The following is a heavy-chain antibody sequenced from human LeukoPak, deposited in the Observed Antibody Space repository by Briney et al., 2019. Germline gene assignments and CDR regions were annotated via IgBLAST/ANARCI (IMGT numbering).Heavy chain of an antibody. CDR2: ISSSGSTI. CDR1: GFTFSSYE. J-gene: IGHJ4*02. CDR3: AREPYGSSGYSDY. D-gene: IGHD3-22*01. Sequence: SGGSLRLSSAASGFTFSSYEMNWVRQAPGKGLEWVSYISSSGSTIYYADSVKGRFTISRDNAKNSLYLQMNSLRAEDTAVYYCAREPYGSSGYSDYWGQGTLVTVSS. V-gene: IGHV3-48*03.